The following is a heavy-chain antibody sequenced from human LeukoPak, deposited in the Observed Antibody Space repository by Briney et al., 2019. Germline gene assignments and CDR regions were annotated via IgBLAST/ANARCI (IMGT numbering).Heavy chain of an antibody. V-gene: IGHV3-30-3*01. Sequence: GGSLRLSCAASGFTSSSYAMHWVRQAPGKGLEWVAVISYDGSNKYYADSVKGRFTISRDNSKNTLYLQMNSLRAEDTAVYYCARKYCSTTSCLFDNWGQGTLVTVSS. CDR1: GFTSSSYA. CDR3: ARKYCSTTSCLFDN. D-gene: IGHD2-2*01. J-gene: IGHJ4*02. CDR2: ISYDGSNK.